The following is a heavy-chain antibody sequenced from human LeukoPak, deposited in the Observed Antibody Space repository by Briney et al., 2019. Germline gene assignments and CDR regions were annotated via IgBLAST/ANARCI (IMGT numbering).Heavy chain of an antibody. CDR2: VYYSGST. D-gene: IGHD3-3*01. V-gene: IGHV4-39*07. CDR3: ARVKEDGYDFWSGYTPGYFDY. J-gene: IGHJ4*02. Sequence: SETLSLTCTVSGGSISTTNYYWGWIRQSPGKGLEWFGCVYYSGSTYYNPSLKSRVTISVDTSKNQFSLKLSSVTAADTAVYYCARVKEDGYDFWSGYTPGYFDYWGQGTLVTVSS. CDR1: GGSISTTNYY.